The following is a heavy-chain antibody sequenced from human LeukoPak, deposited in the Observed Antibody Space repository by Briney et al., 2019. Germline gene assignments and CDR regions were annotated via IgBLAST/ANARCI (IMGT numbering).Heavy chain of an antibody. Sequence: SETLSLTCTVSGGSISSSSYYWGWIRQPPGKGLEWIGSIYYSGSTYYNPSLKSRVTISVDTSKNQFSLKLSSVTAADTAVYYCARTRKGGEDDFWSGYYTDYYYYGMDVWGQGTTVTVSS. J-gene: IGHJ6*02. CDR1: GGSISSSSYY. CDR3: ARTRKGGEDDFWSGYYTDYYYYGMDV. V-gene: IGHV4-39*01. CDR2: IYYSGST. D-gene: IGHD3-3*01.